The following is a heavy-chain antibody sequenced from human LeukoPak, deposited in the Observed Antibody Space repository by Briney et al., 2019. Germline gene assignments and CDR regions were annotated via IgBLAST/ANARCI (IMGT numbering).Heavy chain of an antibody. D-gene: IGHD3-22*01. CDR2: MNPNSGNT. CDR3: ARALSYYYDSSGYYSGFDY. V-gene: IGHV1-8*02. Sequence: ASVKVSCKASGYTFTSYGISWVRQAPGQGLEWMGWMNPNSGNTGYAQKFQGRVTMTRNTSISTAYMELSSLRSEDTAVYYCARALSYYYDSSGYYSGFDYWGQGTLVTVSS. CDR1: GYTFTSYG. J-gene: IGHJ4*02.